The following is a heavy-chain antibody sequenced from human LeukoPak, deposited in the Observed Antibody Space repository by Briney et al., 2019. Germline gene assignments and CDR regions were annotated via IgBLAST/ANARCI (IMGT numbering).Heavy chain of an antibody. Sequence: GGSLRLSCATSGFTFSTYGMHWVRQAPGKGLEWVAFIRFDGSNVGSNVYYADSVKGRFTISRDNSKNTLYLQMNSLRAEDTAVYYCAKDLMWVKSSGSYGVDYWGQGTLVTVSS. V-gene: IGHV3-30*02. CDR1: GFTFSTYG. CDR3: AKDLMWVKSSGSYGVDY. D-gene: IGHD1-26*01. J-gene: IGHJ4*02. CDR2: IRFDGSNVGSNV.